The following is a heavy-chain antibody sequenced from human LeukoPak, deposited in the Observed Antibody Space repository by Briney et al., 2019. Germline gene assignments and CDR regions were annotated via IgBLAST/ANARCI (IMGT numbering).Heavy chain of an antibody. J-gene: IGHJ4*02. CDR2: ISGEGKYI. CDR1: GFTFSSSS. D-gene: IGHD3-10*01. V-gene: IGHV3-21*01. Sequence: GGSLRLSCAAAGFTFSSSSMNWVRQTPGKGLEWVSSISGEGKYIYYADSVTGRFTISRDNAKNSLYLQMSTLRAGDTAVYYCARGAVFQGNYDYWGQGTQVTVSS. CDR3: ARGAVFQGNYDY.